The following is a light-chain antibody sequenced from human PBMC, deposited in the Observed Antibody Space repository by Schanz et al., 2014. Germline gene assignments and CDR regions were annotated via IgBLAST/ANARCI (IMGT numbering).Light chain of an antibody. V-gene: IGKV1-39*01. Sequence: DIQVTQSPSSLSASVGDRVTITCRTSHSITTYLNWYQHKPGKAPKLLIYAASSLQSGVPSRFSGSGSGTDFTLTISSLQPEDFATYYCQQGYSTPTFGQGTKLEIK. CDR3: QQGYSTPT. J-gene: IGKJ2*01. CDR1: HSITTY. CDR2: AAS.